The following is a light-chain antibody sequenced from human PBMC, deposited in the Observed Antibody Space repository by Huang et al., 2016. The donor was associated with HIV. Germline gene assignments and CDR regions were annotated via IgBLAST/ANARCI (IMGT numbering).Light chain of an antibody. V-gene: IGKV3-11*01. Sequence: EIVLTQSPATLSLSPGERVTLSCRASQSISSYLAWYQQKPGQAPRLLIYGASNRATGIPARFSGSESGTDFTLTISSLEPEDFAVYYCQQRTNWPPVTCGQGTRLEIK. CDR2: GAS. CDR3: QQRTNWPPVT. CDR1: QSISSY. J-gene: IGKJ5*01.